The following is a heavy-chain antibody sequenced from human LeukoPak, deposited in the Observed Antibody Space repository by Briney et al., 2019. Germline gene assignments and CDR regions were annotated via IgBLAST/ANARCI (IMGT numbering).Heavy chain of an antibody. V-gene: IGHV4-39*07. CDR1: RGSIDSTNYY. J-gene: IGHJ4*02. Sequence: PSETLSLTCSVSRGSIDSTNYYWAWIRQPPGKGLEWIGTIFYSGTSHSNPSLRSRLTMSVDTSKNQFSLKLSSVTAADTAVYFCARGQKYSYGYTVTELGSGYFDYWGQGTLVTVSS. CDR2: IFYSGTS. CDR3: ARGQKYSYGYTVTELGSGYFDY. D-gene: IGHD5-18*01.